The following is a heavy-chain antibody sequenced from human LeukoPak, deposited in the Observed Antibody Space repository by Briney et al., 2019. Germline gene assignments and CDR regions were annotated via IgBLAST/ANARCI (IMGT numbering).Heavy chain of an antibody. CDR1: GGSISSYH. Sequence: PSETLSLTCTVSGGSISSYHWSWIRQPAGKGLEWIGRIYTSGSTNYNPSLKSRVTMSVDTSKKQFSLKLSSVTAADTAVYYCARDTGTYSGNIPDDAFDIWGQGTMLTVSS. D-gene: IGHD5-12*01. CDR3: ARDTGTYSGNIPDDAFDI. V-gene: IGHV4-4*07. CDR2: IYTSGST. J-gene: IGHJ3*02.